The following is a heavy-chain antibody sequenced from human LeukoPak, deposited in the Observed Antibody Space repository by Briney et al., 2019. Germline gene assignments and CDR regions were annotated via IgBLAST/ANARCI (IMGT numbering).Heavy chain of an antibody. Sequence: ASVKVSCKASGGTFSSYAISWVRQAPGQGLEWMGGIIPIFGTANYAQKFQGRVTITTDGSTSTAYMELSSLRSEDTAVYYCARGPFTWIQLWLGGAFDIWGQGTMVTVSS. J-gene: IGHJ3*02. CDR1: GGTFSSYA. CDR2: IIPIFGTA. D-gene: IGHD5-18*01. CDR3: ARGPFTWIQLWLGGAFDI. V-gene: IGHV1-69*05.